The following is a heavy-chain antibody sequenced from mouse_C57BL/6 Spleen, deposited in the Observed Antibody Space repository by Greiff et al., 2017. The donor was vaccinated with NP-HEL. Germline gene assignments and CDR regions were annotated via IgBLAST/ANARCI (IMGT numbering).Heavy chain of an antibody. CDR3: ASNYYGSSFYAMDY. V-gene: IGHV2-2*01. CDR1: GFSLTSYG. Sequence: QVQLKQSGPGLVQPSQSLSITCTVSGFSLTSYGVHWVRQSPGKGLEWLGVLWSGGSTDYNAAFISRLSISKDNSKSQVFFKMNSLQADDTAIYYCASNYYGSSFYAMDYWGRGTSVTVSS. J-gene: IGHJ4*01. CDR2: LWSGGST. D-gene: IGHD1-1*01.